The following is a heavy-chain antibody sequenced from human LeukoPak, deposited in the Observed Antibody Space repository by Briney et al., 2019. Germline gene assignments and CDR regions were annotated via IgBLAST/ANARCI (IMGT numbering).Heavy chain of an antibody. CDR2: IGNKVNNSIK. V-gene: IGHV3-72*01. D-gene: IGHD3-10*01. Sequence: GGSLSLSYAASWLTFSDNEMEWVGQAPGRGLDWVGRIGNKVNNSIKKYAASVNGRFTISTDDSNISLSLQLNSVKTEDTAVYYCVVMIRGVGNWGQGTLVTVSS. CDR3: VVMIRGVGN. CDR1: WLTFSDNE. J-gene: IGHJ1*01.